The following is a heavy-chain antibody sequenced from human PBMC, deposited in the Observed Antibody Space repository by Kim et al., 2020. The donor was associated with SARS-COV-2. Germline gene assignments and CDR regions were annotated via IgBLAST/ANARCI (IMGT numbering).Heavy chain of an antibody. J-gene: IGHJ2*01. CDR2: AYYIGNT. V-gene: IGHV4-39*01. CDR3: ARHQRYSIGWYVAL. D-gene: IGHD6-19*01. Sequence: SETLSLTCTVSGGSLSSSSYYWGWIRQPPGKGLEWIGTAYYIGNTYYNPSLKSRVTISVDTSKNQFSLKLGSVTAADTAVYYCARHQRYSIGWYVAL. CDR1: GGSLSSSSYY.